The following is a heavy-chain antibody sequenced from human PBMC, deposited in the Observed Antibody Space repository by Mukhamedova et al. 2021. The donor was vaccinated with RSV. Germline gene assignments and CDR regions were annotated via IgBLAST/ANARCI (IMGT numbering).Heavy chain of an antibody. CDR3: AKGLYSYDSSGYFLFDH. Sequence: QTPGKGLEWVSTISPSAGSTHYADSVEGRFTISRDNSKSTLYLQMNSLRAEDTAEYFCAKGLYSYDSSGYFLFDHWGQGTRVTVS. CDR2: ISPSAGST. D-gene: IGHD3-22*01. V-gene: IGHV3-23*01. J-gene: IGHJ4*02.